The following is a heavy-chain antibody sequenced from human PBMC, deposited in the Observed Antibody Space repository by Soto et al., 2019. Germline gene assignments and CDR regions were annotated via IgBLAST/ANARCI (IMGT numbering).Heavy chain of an antibody. J-gene: IGHJ3*01. CDR3: AKRASS. CDR2: IHPSGQPR. Sequence: PGGSLRLSGAASGFTFSTSEMYWVRQAPGKGLEWVSYIHPSGQPRFYADSVKGRFTISRDNAKNSLYLQMSSLRAEDSAVYYCAKRASSWGQGTMVTVSS. CDR1: GFTFSTSE. V-gene: IGHV3-48*03. D-gene: IGHD2-2*01.